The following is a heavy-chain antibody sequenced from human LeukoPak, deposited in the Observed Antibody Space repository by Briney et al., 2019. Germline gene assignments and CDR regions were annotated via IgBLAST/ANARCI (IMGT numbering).Heavy chain of an antibody. V-gene: IGHV4-34*01. J-gene: IGHJ4*02. CDR1: GGSFSGYY. CDR3: ARAYGAWDY. CDR2: INHSGST. Sequence: PSETLSLTCAVYGGSFSGYYWSWSRQPPGKGLEWIGEINHSGSTNYNPSLKSRVTISVDTSKNQFSLKLSSVTAADTAVYYCARAYGAWDYWGQGTLVTVSS. D-gene: IGHD4-17*01.